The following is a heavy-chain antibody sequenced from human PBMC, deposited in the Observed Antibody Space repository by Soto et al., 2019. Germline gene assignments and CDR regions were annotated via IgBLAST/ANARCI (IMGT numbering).Heavy chain of an antibody. D-gene: IGHD6-19*01. CDR2: IGTAGDT. Sequence: EVQLVESGGGLVQPGRSLRLSCAASGFTFSSYDMHWVRQATGKGLEWVSAIGTAGDTYYPGSVKGRFTISRETAKNSLYLQMNSLRAGDTAVYYCARSSGWYYFDYWGQGTLVTVSS. CDR1: GFTFSSYD. CDR3: ARSSGWYYFDY. V-gene: IGHV3-13*04. J-gene: IGHJ4*02.